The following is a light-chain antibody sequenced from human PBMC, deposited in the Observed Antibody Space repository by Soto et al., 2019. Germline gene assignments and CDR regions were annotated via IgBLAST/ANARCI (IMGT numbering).Light chain of an antibody. Sequence: DIQMTQSPSSLSASVGDRVTITCRSSQSISTNLNWYQQKPGKAPKLLIYAASSLHSGVPSRFSGSGSETDFTLTISSLQPEDFATYYCQQTYSTPRVTFGQGTKVDI. CDR1: QSISTN. CDR3: QQTYSTPRVT. J-gene: IGKJ1*01. CDR2: AAS. V-gene: IGKV1-39*01.